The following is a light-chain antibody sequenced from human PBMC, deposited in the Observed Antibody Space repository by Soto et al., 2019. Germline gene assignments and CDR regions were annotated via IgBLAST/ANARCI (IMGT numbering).Light chain of an antibody. J-gene: IGKJ2*01. V-gene: IGKV4-1*01. CDR3: QQFYAVPYT. CDR2: WAS. CDR1: QSVLYSSNNRNY. Sequence: DIVMTQSPDSLAVSLGEGATINCRSSQSVLYSSNNRNYLVWYQQKPGQPPKLLISWASARESGVPDRFSGSGSGTDFTLTISSLQAEDVAVYYCQQFYAVPYTFGQGTKLEIK.